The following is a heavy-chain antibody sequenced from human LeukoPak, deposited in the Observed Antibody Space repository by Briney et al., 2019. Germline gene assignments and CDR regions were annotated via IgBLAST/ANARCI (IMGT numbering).Heavy chain of an antibody. CDR2: ISSSSSFI. V-gene: IGHV3-21*01. CDR1: GFTFSSYS. CDR3: ARVIAAAGSYYFDY. Sequence: GSLRLSCAASGFTFSSYSMNWVRQAPGKGLEWVSSISSSSSFIYYAGSVKGRFSTSRDNAKNSLYLQMNSLRAEDTAVYYCARVIAAAGSYYFDYWGQGTLVTVSS. J-gene: IGHJ4*02. D-gene: IGHD6-13*01.